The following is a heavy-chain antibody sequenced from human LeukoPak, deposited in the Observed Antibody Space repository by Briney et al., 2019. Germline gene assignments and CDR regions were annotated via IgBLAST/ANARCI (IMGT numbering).Heavy chain of an antibody. CDR2: IKQDGSEK. V-gene: IGHV3-7*01. CDR3: AREQQLAPYYFDY. Sequence: GGSLRLSCAASGFTFSSYWMSWVRQAPGKGLEWVANIKQDGSEKYYVDSVKGRFTISRDNAKNSLYLQMNSLRVEDTAVYYCAREQQLAPYYFDYWGQGTLVTVSS. D-gene: IGHD6-6*01. J-gene: IGHJ4*02. CDR1: GFTFSSYW.